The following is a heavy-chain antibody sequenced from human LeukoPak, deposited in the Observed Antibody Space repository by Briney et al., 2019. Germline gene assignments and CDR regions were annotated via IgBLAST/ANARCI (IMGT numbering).Heavy chain of an antibody. CDR3: AREYSASEH. CDR2: IDPYTGNT. D-gene: IGHD5-12*01. CDR1: GYTFVVYY. J-gene: IGHJ4*02. V-gene: IGHV1-2*02. Sequence: VASVKVSCKASGYTFVVYYLHWVRQAPGQGLEWMAWIDPYTGNTHYAQKFQGRITVTRDTSVSTTYMELSWLTSDDTARYYCAREYSASEHWGQGTLVTVSS.